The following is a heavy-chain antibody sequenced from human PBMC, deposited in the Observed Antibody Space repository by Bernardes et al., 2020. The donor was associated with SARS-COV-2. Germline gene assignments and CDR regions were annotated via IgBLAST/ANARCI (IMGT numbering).Heavy chain of an antibody. D-gene: IGHD3-10*01. CDR2: INNGGGST. V-gene: IGHV3-23*01. CDR3: AKVILEGSGSFYYLAEYFDH. CDR1: GFTFSSYA. J-gene: IGHJ1*01. Sequence: GGSLRLSCAASGFTFSSYAMSWVRQAPGKGLEWVSIINNGGGSTYYADSVKGRFTISRDDSKNTLYLEMNSLRAEDTAVYYCAKVILEGSGSFYYLAEYFDHWGQGTLVTISS.